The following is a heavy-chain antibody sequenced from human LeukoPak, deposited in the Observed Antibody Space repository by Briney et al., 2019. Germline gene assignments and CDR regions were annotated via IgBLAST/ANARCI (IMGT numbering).Heavy chain of an antibody. V-gene: IGHV3-21*04. CDR2: ISSSSSYI. J-gene: IGHJ4*02. D-gene: IGHD3-10*01. CDR3: ADFGSGSHCFDY. CDR1: GFTFSSYS. Sequence: GGSLRLSCAASGFTFSSYSMNWVRQAPGKGLEWVSSISSSSSYIYYADSVKGRFTTSRDNSKNTLYLQMNSLRAEDTAVYYCADFGSGSHCFDYWGQGTLVTVSS.